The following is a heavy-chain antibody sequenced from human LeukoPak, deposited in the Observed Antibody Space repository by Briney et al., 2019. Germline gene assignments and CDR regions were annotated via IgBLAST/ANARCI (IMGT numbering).Heavy chain of an antibody. J-gene: IGHJ4*02. Sequence: GGSLIPSCAASGFTVSTNYMSWVRQAPGKGLEWVSIIYSGGNTYYADSVKGRFIISRDSSKNTLSLQMNSLRVEDTAVYHCARDGSSGWYPHWGQGTLVTVSS. D-gene: IGHD6-19*01. V-gene: IGHV3-53*01. CDR2: IYSGGNT. CDR3: ARDGSSGWYPH. CDR1: GFTVSTNY.